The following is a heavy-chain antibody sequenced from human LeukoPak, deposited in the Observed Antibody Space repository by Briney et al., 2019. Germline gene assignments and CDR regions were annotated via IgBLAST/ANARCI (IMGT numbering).Heavy chain of an antibody. CDR1: GGSFSGYY. V-gene: IGHV4-34*01. CDR3: ARRRHYYGSGSPFDY. J-gene: IGHJ4*02. CDR2: INHSGST. Sequence: PSETLSLTCAVSGGSFSGYYWSWIRQPPGKGLEWIGEINHSGSTNYNPSLKSRVTISVDTSKNQFSLMLSSVTAADTAVYYCARRRHYYGSGSPFDYWGQGTLVTVSS. D-gene: IGHD3-10*01.